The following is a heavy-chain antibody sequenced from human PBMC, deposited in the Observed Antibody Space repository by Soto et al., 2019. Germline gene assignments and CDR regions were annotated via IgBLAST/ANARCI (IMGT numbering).Heavy chain of an antibody. CDR1: GGTFSSYA. CDR2: IIPIFGTA. CDR3: AISDQLGYCSSTSCYNGGGAFDI. J-gene: IGHJ3*02. V-gene: IGHV1-69*13. Sequence: SVKVSCKASGGTFSSYAISGVRQAPGQGLEWMGGIIPIFGTANCAQKFQGRVTITADESTSTAYMELSSLRSEDTAVYYCAISDQLGYCSSTSCYNGGGAFDIWGQGTMVTVSS. D-gene: IGHD2-2*02.